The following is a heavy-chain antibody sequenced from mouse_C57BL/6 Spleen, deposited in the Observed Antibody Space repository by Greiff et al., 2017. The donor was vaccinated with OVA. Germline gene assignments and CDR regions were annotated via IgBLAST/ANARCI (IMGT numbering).Heavy chain of an antibody. D-gene: IGHD2-5*01. CDR3: ARGDYSNSMDY. CDR2: IWSGGST. Sequence: QVQLQQSGPGLVQPSQSLSITCTVSGFSLTSYGVHWVRQSPGKGLEWLGVIWSGGSTDYNAAFISRLSISKDNSKSQVFFKMNSLQADDTARYYCARGDYSNSMDYWGQGTSVTVSS. V-gene: IGHV2-2*01. J-gene: IGHJ4*01. CDR1: GFSLTSYG.